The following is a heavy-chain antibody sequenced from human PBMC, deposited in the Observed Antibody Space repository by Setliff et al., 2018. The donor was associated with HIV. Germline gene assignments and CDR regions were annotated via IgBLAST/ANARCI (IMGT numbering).Heavy chain of an antibody. CDR1: GYTFTAYY. CDR2: IYPNSGGT. J-gene: IGHJ6*03. D-gene: IGHD3-16*01. CDR3: ARESTVVLGDDVDNYHYSYMDV. Sequence: ASVKVSCKASGYTFTAYYIHWVRQAPGQGLEWMGRIYPNSGGTNFAQKFQGRVTMTRDTSISTAYMELSRLTSDDTAMYFCARESTVVLGDDVDNYHYSYMDVWGKGTTITVSS. V-gene: IGHV1-2*06.